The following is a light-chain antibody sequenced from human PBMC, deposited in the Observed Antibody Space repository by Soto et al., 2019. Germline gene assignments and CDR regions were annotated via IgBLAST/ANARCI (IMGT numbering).Light chain of an antibody. Sequence: QSVLTQPASVSGSPGQSITISCTGTSSDVGGYKYVSGYQQHPDKAPKLIIYDVTNRPSGISNRFSGSKSGNTASLTISGLQAEDEADYYCSSYTSSSSYVFGTGTKLTVL. J-gene: IGLJ1*01. V-gene: IGLV2-14*01. CDR3: SSYTSSSSYV. CDR2: DVT. CDR1: SSDVGGYKY.